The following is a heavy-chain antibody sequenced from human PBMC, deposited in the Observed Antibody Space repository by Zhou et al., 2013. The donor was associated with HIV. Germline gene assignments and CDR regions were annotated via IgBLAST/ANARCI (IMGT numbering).Heavy chain of an antibody. V-gene: IGHV1-69*05. CDR1: GGTFSSYA. D-gene: IGHD2-8*01. J-gene: IGHJ4*02. CDR2: IIPIFGTA. Sequence: QVQLVQSGAEVKKPGSSVKVSCKASGGTFSSYAISWVRQAPGQGLEWMGGIIPIFGTANYAQKFQGRVTITTDESTSTAYMELSSLRSEDTAVYYCARDKISGCTNGVCYNGFDYWGQGTLVTVSS. CDR3: ARDKISGCTNGVCYNGFDY.